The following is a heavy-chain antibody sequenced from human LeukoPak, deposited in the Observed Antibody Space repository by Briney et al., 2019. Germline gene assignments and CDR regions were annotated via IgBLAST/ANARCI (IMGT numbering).Heavy chain of an antibody. CDR2: ISSSGSTI. J-gene: IGHJ4*02. D-gene: IGHD3-10*01. Sequence: GGSLRHSCAASGFTFSDYYMSWIRQAPGKGLEWVSYISSSGSTIYYADSVKGRFTISRDNSKNTLYLQMNSLRAEDTAVYYCAKDLPVYYGSGSSDYWGQGTLVTVSS. V-gene: IGHV3-11*01. CDR3: AKDLPVYYGSGSSDY. CDR1: GFTFSDYY.